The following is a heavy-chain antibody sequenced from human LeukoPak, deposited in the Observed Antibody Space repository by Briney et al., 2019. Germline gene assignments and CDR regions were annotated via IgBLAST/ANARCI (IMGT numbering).Heavy chain of an antibody. J-gene: IGHJ4*02. Sequence: GGSLRLSCAASGFTFSSHDMHWVRQAPGKGLEWTAVISYDGSNKYFADSVKGRFTISRDNSKNTLYLQMNSLRGDDTAMYYCGKDSSGQFVYWGQGTLVTVSS. CDR1: GFTFSSHD. CDR2: ISYDGSNK. D-gene: IGHD6-19*01. V-gene: IGHV3-30*18. CDR3: GKDSSGQFVY.